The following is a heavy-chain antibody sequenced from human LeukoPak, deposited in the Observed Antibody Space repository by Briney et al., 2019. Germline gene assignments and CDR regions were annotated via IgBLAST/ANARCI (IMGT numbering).Heavy chain of an antibody. D-gene: IGHD2-2*03. J-gene: IGHJ3*02. CDR1: GDSISDFY. Sequence: SETLSLTCTVSGDSISDFYWSWIRQPAGKGLEWIGRIYASGSTNYNPSLKSRVTMSVDTSKNQFSLNLNSVTAADTAVYYCAKSNGYGLIDIWGQGTMVTVSS. CDR2: IYASGST. V-gene: IGHV4-4*07. CDR3: AKSNGYGLIDI.